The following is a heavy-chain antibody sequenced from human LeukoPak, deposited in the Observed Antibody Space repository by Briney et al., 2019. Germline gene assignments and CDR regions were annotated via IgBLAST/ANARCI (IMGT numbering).Heavy chain of an antibody. Sequence: GGSLRLSCEASGFTFSSYEMSWVRQAPGKGLEWVSYISDSGSTIYNADSVKGRFAISRDNAKNSLYLEMTSLRAEDTAIYYCAREKSISGSRGHYYYGMDVWGQGTTVTVS. D-gene: IGHD1-20*01. CDR1: GFTFSSYE. J-gene: IGHJ6*02. CDR2: ISDSGSTI. V-gene: IGHV3-48*03. CDR3: AREKSISGSRGHYYYGMDV.